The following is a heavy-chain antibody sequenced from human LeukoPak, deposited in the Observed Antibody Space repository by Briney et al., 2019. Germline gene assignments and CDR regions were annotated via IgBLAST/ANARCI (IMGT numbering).Heavy chain of an antibody. V-gene: IGHV3-23*01. J-gene: IGHJ4*02. Sequence: AGGSLRLSCAASGFTFSSYAMSWVRPAPGKGLEWVSAISGSGGSTYYADSVKGGFTISRDNSKNTLYLQMNSLRAEDTAVYYCAKATYSSSSRHFDYWGQGTLVTVSS. D-gene: IGHD6-6*01. CDR3: AKATYSSSSRHFDY. CDR1: GFTFSSYA. CDR2: ISGSGGST.